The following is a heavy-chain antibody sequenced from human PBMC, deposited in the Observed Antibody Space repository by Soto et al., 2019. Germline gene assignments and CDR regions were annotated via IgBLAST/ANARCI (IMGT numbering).Heavy chain of an antibody. D-gene: IGHD6-19*01. V-gene: IGHV1-18*01. CDR2: ISAYNGNT. CDR3: ARDSSGWYYY. CDR1: GSTFTSNV. J-gene: IGHJ4*02. Sequence: QVQLVQSGAEVKKPGASGRVSCKASGSTFTSNVTSWVRQAPGQGLEWMGWISAYNGNTNYAQKLQGRVTMTTDTSTSTAYMELRSLRSDDTAVYYCARDSSGWYYYWGQGTLVTVSS.